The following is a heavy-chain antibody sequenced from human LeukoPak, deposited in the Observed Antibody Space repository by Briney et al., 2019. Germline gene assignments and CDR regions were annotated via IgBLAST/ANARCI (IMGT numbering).Heavy chain of an antibody. CDR2: IYYSGST. J-gene: IGHJ4*02. D-gene: IGHD3-10*01. Sequence: PSETLSLTCTVSGGSISSYYWSWIRQPPGKGLEWIGYIYYSGSTNYNSSLKSRVTISVDTSKNQFSLKLSSVTAADTAVYYCARDRNPYYGSGSFDYWGQGTLVTVSS. CDR3: ARDRNPYYGSGSFDY. V-gene: IGHV4-59*01. CDR1: GGSISSYY.